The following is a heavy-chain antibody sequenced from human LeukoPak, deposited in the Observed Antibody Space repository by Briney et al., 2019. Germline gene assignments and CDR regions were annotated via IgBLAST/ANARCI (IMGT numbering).Heavy chain of an antibody. CDR2: IKQSGTT. CDR1: GGSFSGYY. V-gene: IGHV4-34*01. J-gene: IGHJ5*02. CDR3: ATTKGGEQQLWFDT. Sequence: SQTLSLTCAVYGGSFSGYYCSWIRQPPRKGQEWNGEIKQSGTTNYHPSLKSRVSISVDTSKNQFSLKLSSVTGADTAVYYCATTKGGEQQLWFDTCGQGTLVTVSS. D-gene: IGHD6-13*01.